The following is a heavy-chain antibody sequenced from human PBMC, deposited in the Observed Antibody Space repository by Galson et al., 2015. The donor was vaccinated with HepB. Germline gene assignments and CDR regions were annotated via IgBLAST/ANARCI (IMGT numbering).Heavy chain of an antibody. J-gene: IGHJ5*02. Sequence: SVKVSCKASGYTFTGYYMHWVRQAPGQGLEWMGWINPNSGGTNYAQKFQGWVTMTRDTSISTAYMELSRLRSDDTAVYYCAREAITMVRGVIIRGNWFDPWGQGTLVTVSS. V-gene: IGHV1-2*04. CDR3: AREAITMVRGVIIRGNWFDP. D-gene: IGHD3-10*01. CDR2: INPNSGGT. CDR1: GYTFTGYY.